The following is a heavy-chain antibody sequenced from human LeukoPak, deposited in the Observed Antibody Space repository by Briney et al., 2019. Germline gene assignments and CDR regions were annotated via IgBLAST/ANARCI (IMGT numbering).Heavy chain of an antibody. J-gene: IGHJ4*02. V-gene: IGHV3-11*01. CDR2: ISRSGSTL. Sequence: GESLRLFCAASGFHFSDYYMSWIRPAPGKGLAWVSYISRSGSTLYYADSVKGRFTIFRDNAKNSLDLQMNSLRAEDTAVYYCARDLASDSNYGNLGQGALVTVSS. D-gene: IGHD4-11*01. CDR1: GFHFSDYY. CDR3: ARDLASDSNYGN.